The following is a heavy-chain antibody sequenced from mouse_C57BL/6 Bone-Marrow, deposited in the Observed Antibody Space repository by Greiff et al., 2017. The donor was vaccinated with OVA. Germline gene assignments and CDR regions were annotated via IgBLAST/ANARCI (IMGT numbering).Heavy chain of an antibody. V-gene: IGHV6-3*01. CDR3: PLRYYFDY. CDR2: IRLKSDNYAT. J-gene: IGHJ2*01. D-gene: IGHD1-1*01. Sequence: EVHLVESGGGLVQPGGSMKLSCVASGFTFSNYWMNWVRQSPEKGLEWVAQIRLKSDNYATHYAESVKGRFTISRDDSKSSVYLQMNNLRAEDTGIYYCPLRYYFDYWGQGTTLTVSS. CDR1: GFTFSNYW.